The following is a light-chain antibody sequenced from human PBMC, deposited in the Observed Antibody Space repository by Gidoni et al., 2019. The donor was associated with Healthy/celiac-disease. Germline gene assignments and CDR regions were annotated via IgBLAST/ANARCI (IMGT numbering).Light chain of an antibody. V-gene: IGKV1-39*01. CDR3: QQSYSTPVT. Sequence: DIQITQSPSSLSASVGDRVTITCLASQSISSYLNWYQQKPGKAPKLLIYAASSLQSGVPSRFSGSGSGKDFTLTISSLQPEDFATYYCQQSYSTPVTFGQGTRLEIK. CDR1: QSISSY. CDR2: AAS. J-gene: IGKJ5*01.